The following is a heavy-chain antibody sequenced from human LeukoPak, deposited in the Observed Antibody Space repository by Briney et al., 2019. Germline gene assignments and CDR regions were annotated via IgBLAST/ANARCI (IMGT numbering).Heavy chain of an antibody. J-gene: IGHJ3*02. CDR2: INHSGST. CDR3: ASGYGSGSYFAFDI. V-gene: IGHV4-34*01. Sequence: PSETLSLTCAVYGGSFSGYYWSWIRQPPGKGLEWIGEINHSGSTNYNPSLKSRVTISVDTSKNQFSLKLSSVTAADTAVYYCASGYGSGSYFAFDIWGQGTMVTVSP. CDR1: GGSFSGYY. D-gene: IGHD3-10*01.